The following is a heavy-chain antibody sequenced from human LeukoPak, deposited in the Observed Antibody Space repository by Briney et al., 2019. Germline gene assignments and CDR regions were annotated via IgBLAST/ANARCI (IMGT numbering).Heavy chain of an antibody. V-gene: IGHV1-69*13. CDR1: GGTFSSYA. J-gene: IGHJ3*02. D-gene: IGHD2-2*02. Sequence: ASVKVSCKASGGTFSSYAISWVRQAPGQGLEWMGGIIPIFGTANYAQKFQGRVTITADESTSTAYMELSSLRSDDTAVYYCARDAAKPYAFDIWGQGTMVTVSS. CDR2: IIPIFGTA. CDR3: ARDAAKPYAFDI.